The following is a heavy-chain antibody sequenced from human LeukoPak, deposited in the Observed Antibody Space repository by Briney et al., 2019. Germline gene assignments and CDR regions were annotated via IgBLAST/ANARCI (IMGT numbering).Heavy chain of an antibody. D-gene: IGHD6-13*01. CDR2: ISVSGNT. J-gene: IGHJ3*02. V-gene: IGHV3-23*01. CDR3: ARGYSSSWYAFDI. Sequence: GGSLRLSCAAAGFTLSSYAMSWVRQGPGKGLEWVSAISVSGNTYHADSVKGRFTISRDNSKNTLYLQMNSLRAEDTAVYYCARGYSSSWYAFDIWGQGTMVTVSS. CDR1: GFTLSSYA.